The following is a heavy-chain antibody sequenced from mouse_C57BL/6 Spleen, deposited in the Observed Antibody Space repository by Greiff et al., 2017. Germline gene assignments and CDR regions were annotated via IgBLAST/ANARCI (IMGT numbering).Heavy chain of an antibody. CDR3: ARDPYCYGSSYDYFDY. J-gene: IGHJ2*01. Sequence: DVKLVESGGGLVKPGGSLKLSCAASGFTFSSYAMSWVRQTPEKRLEWVATISDGGSYTYYPDNVKGRFTISRYNAKNNLYLQMSHLKSEDTAMYYCARDPYCYGSSYDYFDYWGQGTTLTVSS. CDR1: GFTFSSYA. V-gene: IGHV5-4*01. CDR2: ISDGGSYT. D-gene: IGHD1-1*01.